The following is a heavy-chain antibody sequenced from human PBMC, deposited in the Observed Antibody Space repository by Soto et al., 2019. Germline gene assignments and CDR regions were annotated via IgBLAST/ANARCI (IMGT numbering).Heavy chain of an antibody. D-gene: IGHD3-22*01. Sequence: SVKVSCKASGGTFSSYAISWVRQAPGQGLEWMGGIIPIFGTANYAQKFQGRVTITADESTSTAYMELSSLRSEDTAVYYCARTQTSANYYDSSGYSLWGQGTLVTVSS. CDR3: ARTQTSANYYDSSGYSL. J-gene: IGHJ4*02. V-gene: IGHV1-69*13. CDR2: IIPIFGTA. CDR1: GGTFSSYA.